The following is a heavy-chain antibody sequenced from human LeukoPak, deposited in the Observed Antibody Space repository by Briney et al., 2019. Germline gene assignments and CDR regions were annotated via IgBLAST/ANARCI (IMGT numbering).Heavy chain of an antibody. Sequence: GGSLRLSCAASGFTFSSYAMSWVRQAPGKGLEWVSAISGSGGSTYYADSVKGRFTISRDNSKNTLYLQMNSLRAEDTAVYYCASPGLDSSSDYGMDVWGQGTTVTVSS. CDR3: ASPGLDSSSDYGMDV. V-gene: IGHV3-23*01. CDR2: ISGSGGST. D-gene: IGHD6-13*01. CDR1: GFTFSSYA. J-gene: IGHJ6*02.